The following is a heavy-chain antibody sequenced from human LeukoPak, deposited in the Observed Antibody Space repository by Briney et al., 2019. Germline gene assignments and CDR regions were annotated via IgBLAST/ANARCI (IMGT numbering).Heavy chain of an antibody. CDR1: GFNFNMYA. CDR3: ARQEARDYYYEGLDY. CDR2: ISSNGGRK. J-gene: IGHJ4*02. Sequence: PGRSLRLSCVASGFNFNMYAIHWVRQAPGKGLEWVALISSNGGRKDYADSVKGRFTIDRDNSKNTVYLQMNSLRPDDTAIYFCARQEARDYYYEGLDYWGQGTLVTVSS. D-gene: IGHD3-22*01. V-gene: IGHV3-30*04.